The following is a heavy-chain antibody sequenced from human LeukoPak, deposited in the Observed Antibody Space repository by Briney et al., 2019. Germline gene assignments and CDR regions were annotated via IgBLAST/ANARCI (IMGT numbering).Heavy chain of an antibody. V-gene: IGHV4-39*01. CDR2: IYNSGAT. J-gene: IGHJ3*02. Sequence: SETLSLTCTVSGGSISNTTYYWGWIRQPPGKEPEWVGSIYNSGATFYDPSLKSRVTISVDTSKNQLSLKLTSVTAADTAVYYCARHNLELPAAHGNFDIWGQGTMVSVSS. CDR1: GGSISNTTYY. CDR3: ARHNLELPAAHGNFDI. D-gene: IGHD2-2*01.